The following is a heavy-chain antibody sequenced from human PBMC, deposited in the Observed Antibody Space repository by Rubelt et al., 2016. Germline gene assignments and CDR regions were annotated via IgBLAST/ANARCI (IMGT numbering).Heavy chain of an antibody. CDR2: ISAYNGNT. J-gene: IGHJ4*02. D-gene: IGHD4-23*01. V-gene: IGHV1-18*01. CDR3: ARDVGGNSVLYYFDY. CDR1: GYTFTSYG. Sequence: QVQLVQSGAEVKKPGASVKVSCKASGYTFTSYGISWVRQAPGQGLEWMGGISAYNGNTNYAQKLQGRVTMPTDPSTGTAYMGLRGLRSDDTAVYYCARDVGGNSVLYYFDYWGQGTLVTVSS.